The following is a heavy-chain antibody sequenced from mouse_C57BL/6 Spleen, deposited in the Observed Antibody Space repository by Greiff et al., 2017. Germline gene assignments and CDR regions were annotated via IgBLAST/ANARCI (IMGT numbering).Heavy chain of an antibody. J-gene: IGHJ4*01. CDR3: ARRSDYDSSSGYAMDY. V-gene: IGHV1-53*01. CDR1: GYTFTSYW. D-gene: IGHD2-4*01. CDR2: INPSNGGT. Sequence: QVHVKQPGTELVKPGASVKLSCKASGYTFTSYWMHWVKQRPGQGLEWIGNINPSNGGTNYNEKFKSKATLTVDKSSSTAYMQLSSLTSEDSAVYDCARRSDYDSSSGYAMDYWGQGTSVTVSS.